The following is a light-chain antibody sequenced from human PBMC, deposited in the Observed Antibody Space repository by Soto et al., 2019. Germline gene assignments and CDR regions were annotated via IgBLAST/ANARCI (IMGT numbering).Light chain of an antibody. Sequence: QSVLTQPPSASGTPGQRVTISCAGSSSNIGGNSVTWYQQVPGTAPKLLIYGNSNRPSGVPDRFSGSKSGTSASLAITGLQAEDEADYYCQSYDSSLSGNVVFGGGTKLTVL. CDR1: SSNIGGNS. CDR2: GNS. J-gene: IGLJ2*01. CDR3: QSYDSSLSGNVV. V-gene: IGLV1-40*01.